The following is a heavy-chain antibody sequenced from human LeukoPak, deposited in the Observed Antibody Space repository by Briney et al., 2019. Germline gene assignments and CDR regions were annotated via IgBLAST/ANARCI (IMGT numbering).Heavy chain of an antibody. V-gene: IGHV3-23*01. Sequence: PGGTLRLSCAASGCTFSSYGRSWVRQAPGKGLEWVSAISGSGGSTYYADSVKGRFTISRDHSKNTLYLHMHRLRSEDTTVYYCAKADFDWLLGQLLHFDYWGQETLLTVS. J-gene: IGHJ4*02. CDR1: GCTFSSYG. CDR2: ISGSGGST. D-gene: IGHD3-9*01. CDR3: AKADFDWLLGQLLHFDY.